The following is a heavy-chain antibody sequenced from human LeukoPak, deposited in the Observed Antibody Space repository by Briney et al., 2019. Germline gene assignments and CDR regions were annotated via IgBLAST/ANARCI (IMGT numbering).Heavy chain of an antibody. CDR2: IYYSGST. V-gene: IGHV4-59*08. CDR3: ARHGTNTAAMVPSTSTDFDY. D-gene: IGHD5-18*01. J-gene: IGHJ4*02. Sequence: SETLSLTCTVSGGSISSYYWSWIRQPPGKGLEWIGYIYYSGSTNYNPSLKSRVTISVDTSKNQFSLKLSSVTAADTAVYYCARHGTNTAAMVPSTSTDFDYWAREPWSPSPQ. CDR1: GGSISSYY.